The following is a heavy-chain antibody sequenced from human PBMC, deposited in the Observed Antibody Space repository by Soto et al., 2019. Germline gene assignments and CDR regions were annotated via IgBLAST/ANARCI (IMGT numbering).Heavy chain of an antibody. J-gene: IGHJ5*02. Sequence: QVQLVESGGGMVQPGRSLRLSCAASGFTFSSYAMHWVRQAPAKGLEWVAVISYDGSNKYYADSVKGRFTISRDNSKNTLYLQMNSLRAEDTAVYYCARDTVPAAIGGWFDPWGQGTLVTVSS. V-gene: IGHV3-30-3*01. CDR2: ISYDGSNK. D-gene: IGHD2-2*01. CDR1: GFTFSSYA. CDR3: ARDTVPAAIGGWFDP.